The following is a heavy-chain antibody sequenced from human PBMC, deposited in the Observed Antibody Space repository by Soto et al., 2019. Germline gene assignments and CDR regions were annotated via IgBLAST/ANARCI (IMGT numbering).Heavy chain of an antibody. CDR3: ARQLAYCGGDCFTEPVDY. Sequence: QAQLVQSGAEVKKPGASVKVSCEASGYTFTSYNMHWVRQAPGQGLEWMGWINPNSGDTKYAQKFRGRVTMTRDTSITTAYMEVKMLTSDDTAVYYCARQLAYCGGDCFTEPVDYWGQGTLVTVSS. CDR1: GYTFTSYN. CDR2: INPNSGDT. J-gene: IGHJ4*02. V-gene: IGHV1-2*02. D-gene: IGHD2-21*02.